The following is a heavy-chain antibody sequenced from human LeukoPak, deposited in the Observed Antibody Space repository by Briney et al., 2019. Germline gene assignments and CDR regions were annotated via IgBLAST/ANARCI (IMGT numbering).Heavy chain of an antibody. J-gene: IGHJ4*02. Sequence: GGSLRLSCAASGFTFSSYWMSWVRQAPGKGLEWVANIKQDGSEKYYVDSVKGRFTISRDNAKNSLYLQMNSLRAEDTAVYYCARVGATNFKTFDYWGQGTLVTVSS. CDR2: IKQDGSEK. V-gene: IGHV3-7*04. CDR1: GFTFSSYW. D-gene: IGHD1-26*01. CDR3: ARVGATNFKTFDY.